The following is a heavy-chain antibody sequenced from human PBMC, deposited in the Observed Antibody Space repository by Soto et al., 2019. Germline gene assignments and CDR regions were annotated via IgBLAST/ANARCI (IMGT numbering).Heavy chain of an antibody. CDR3: ARERPDYYDSSGYPDLDY. V-gene: IGHV3-30-3*01. CDR2: ISYDGSNK. D-gene: IGHD3-22*01. CDR1: GFTFSSYA. Sequence: GGSLRLSCAASGFTFSSYAMHWVHQAPGKGLEWVAVISYDGSNKYYADSVKGRFTTSRDNSKNTLYLQMNSLRAEDTAVYYCARERPDYYDSSGYPDLDYWGQGTLVTVSS. J-gene: IGHJ4*02.